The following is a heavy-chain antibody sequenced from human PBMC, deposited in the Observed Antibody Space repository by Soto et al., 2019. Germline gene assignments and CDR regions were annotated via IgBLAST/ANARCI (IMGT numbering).Heavy chain of an antibody. J-gene: IGHJ6*02. CDR3: ARGGPRQLDIYGMDV. CDR2: INPSGGIT. CDR1: GYTFSSYY. Sequence: QVQLVQSGTEVKKPGASVKVSCTASGYTFSSYYIHWVRQAPGQGLEWVGTINPSGGITNYAQKFQGRVTMTRDKSTRTVYMELSSLRSEDTAVYYCARGGPRQLDIYGMDVWGQGTTVTVSS. D-gene: IGHD6-6*01. V-gene: IGHV1-46*01.